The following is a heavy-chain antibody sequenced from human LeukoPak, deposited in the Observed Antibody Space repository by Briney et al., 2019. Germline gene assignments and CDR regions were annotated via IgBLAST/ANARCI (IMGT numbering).Heavy chain of an antibody. D-gene: IGHD1-26*01. CDR1: GGTFSSYA. Sequence: ASVEVSCKASGGTFSSYAISWVRQAPGQGLEWMGRIIPILGIANYAQKFQGRVTITADKSTSTAYMELSSLRSEDTAVYYCARDRGGGSYVNAFDIWGQGTMVTVSS. V-gene: IGHV1-69*04. CDR2: IIPILGIA. CDR3: ARDRGGGSYVNAFDI. J-gene: IGHJ3*02.